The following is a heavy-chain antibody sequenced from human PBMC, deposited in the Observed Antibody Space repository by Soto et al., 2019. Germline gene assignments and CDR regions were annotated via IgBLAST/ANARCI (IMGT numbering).Heavy chain of an antibody. CDR3: ARIGGMCSSTSCPAGDAFDI. CDR1: GFTFSSYS. D-gene: IGHD2-2*01. Sequence: EVQLVESGGGLVQPGGSLRLSCAASGFTFSSYSINWVRQAPGKGLEWVSYISSSSSTIYYADSVKGRFTISRDHAKNSLYLRMNSLRAEDTAVYYCARIGGMCSSTSCPAGDAFDIWGQGTMVTVSS. J-gene: IGHJ3*02. V-gene: IGHV3-48*01. CDR2: ISSSSSTI.